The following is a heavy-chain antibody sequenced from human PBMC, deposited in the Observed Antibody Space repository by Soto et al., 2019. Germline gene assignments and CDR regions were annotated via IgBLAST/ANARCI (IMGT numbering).Heavy chain of an antibody. D-gene: IGHD2-2*02. V-gene: IGHV1-18*04. J-gene: IGHJ6*02. CDR3: ARAEIYCSSTSCYTEDDYYYYGMDV. CDR2: ISPYNGTT. Sequence: ASVKVSCKASGYTFTTYGISWVRQAPGQGLEWMGWISPYNGTTKYAEKFQGEMTMTTDTATSTAYMELSSLRSEDTAVYYCARAEIYCSSTSCYTEDDYYYYGMDVWGQGTTVTVSS. CDR1: GYTFTTYG.